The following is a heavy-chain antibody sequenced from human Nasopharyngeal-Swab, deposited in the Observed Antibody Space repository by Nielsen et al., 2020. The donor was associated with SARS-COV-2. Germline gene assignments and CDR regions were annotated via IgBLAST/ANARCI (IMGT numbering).Heavy chain of an antibody. V-gene: IGHV3-30-3*01. J-gene: IGHJ4*02. Sequence: SLKISCVASGFTGSSYAMHWVRQAPGKGLEWVAVISYDGGIKNYADSVRGRFTISRDNSKNTLYLQMDSLRPEDTAVYYCARTDSGSYAAYFDYWGQGTQVTVSS. CDR1: GFTGSSYA. CDR2: ISYDGGIK. D-gene: IGHD1-26*01. CDR3: ARTDSGSYAAYFDY.